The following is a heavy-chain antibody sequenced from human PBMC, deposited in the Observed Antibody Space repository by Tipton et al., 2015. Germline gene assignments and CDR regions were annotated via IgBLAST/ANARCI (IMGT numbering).Heavy chain of an antibody. CDR3: ARARGRHGGLFDS. CDR1: AYSISSDYY. Sequence: TLSLTCAVSAYSISSDYYWGWIRQSPGKGLEWIGYIQYSGSTNYNPSLKSRVTISVDTSKTQFSLKMSSVTASDTAVYYCARARGRHGGLFDSWGQGILVTVSS. V-gene: IGHV4-38-2*01. CDR2: IQYSGST. J-gene: IGHJ4*02. D-gene: IGHD4-23*01.